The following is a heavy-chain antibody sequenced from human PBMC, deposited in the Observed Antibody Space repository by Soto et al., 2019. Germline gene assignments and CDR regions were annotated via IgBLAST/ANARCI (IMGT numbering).Heavy chain of an antibody. J-gene: IGHJ4*02. CDR2: IWYDGRDK. V-gene: IGHV3-33*01. Sequence: QVQLVESGGGVVQPGRSLRLSCAASGITFSNYGTHWVRQAPGKGLEWVAVIWYDGRDKYYADSVKGRFTISRDNSKNTLYLQMNSLTADDTAVQYCVRGYGYFDNWGQGTLVTVSS. CDR3: VRGYGYFDN. D-gene: IGHD3-16*01. CDR1: GITFSNYG.